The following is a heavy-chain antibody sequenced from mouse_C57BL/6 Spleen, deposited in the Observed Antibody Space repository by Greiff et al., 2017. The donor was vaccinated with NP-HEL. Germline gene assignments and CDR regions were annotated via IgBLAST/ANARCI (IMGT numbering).Heavy chain of an antibody. D-gene: IGHD2-3*01. V-gene: IGHV1-80*01. CDR3: ADGYYGAH. CDR2: IYPGDGDT. CDR1: GYAFSSYW. J-gene: IGHJ3*01. Sequence: VKLQESGAELVKPGASVKISCKASGYAFSSYWMNWVKQRPGKGLEWIGQIYPGDGDTNYNGKFKGKATLTADKSSSTAYMQLSSLTSEDSAVYFCADGYYGAHWGQGTLVTVSA.